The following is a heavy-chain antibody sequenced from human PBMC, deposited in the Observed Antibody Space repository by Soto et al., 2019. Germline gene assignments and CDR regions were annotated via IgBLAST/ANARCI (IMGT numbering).Heavy chain of an antibody. CDR3: ARVGGGLASLGYYGMDV. CDR1: GYTFIGYY. Sequence: ASVKVSCKAAGYTFIGYYIHWVRQAPGQGLEWMGWINPNSGGTNYAQRFQGWVTMTRDRSISTAYMELSRLKSDDTAVYYCARVGGGLASLGYYGMDVWGQGTTVTVSS. J-gene: IGHJ6*02. D-gene: IGHD3-10*01. V-gene: IGHV1-2*04. CDR2: INPNSGGT.